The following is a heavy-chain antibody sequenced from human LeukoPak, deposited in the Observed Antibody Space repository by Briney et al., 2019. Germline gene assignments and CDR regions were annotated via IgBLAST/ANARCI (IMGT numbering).Heavy chain of an antibody. CDR1: GGSISSGGYS. D-gene: IGHD4-23*01. Sequence: ASETLSLTCAVSGGSISSGGYSWSWIRQPPGKGLEWIGYIYHSGSTYYNPSLKSRVTISADRSKNQFSLKLSSVTAADTAVYYCARLRWSGFDYWGQGTLVTVSS. J-gene: IGHJ4*02. CDR2: IYHSGST. V-gene: IGHV4-30-2*01. CDR3: ARLRWSGFDY.